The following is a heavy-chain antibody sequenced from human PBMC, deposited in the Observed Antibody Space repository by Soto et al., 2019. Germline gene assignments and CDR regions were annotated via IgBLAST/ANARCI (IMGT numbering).Heavy chain of an antibody. D-gene: IGHD3-10*01. Sequence: SETLSLTCTVSGGSISSGGYYWSWIRQHPGKGLEWIGYIYYSGSTYYNPSLKSRVTISVDTSKNQFSLKLSSVTAADTAVYYCARAHIAYGSGILGWFDPWGQGALVTVSS. CDR3: ARAHIAYGSGILGWFDP. J-gene: IGHJ5*02. V-gene: IGHV4-31*03. CDR1: GGSISSGGYY. CDR2: IYYSGST.